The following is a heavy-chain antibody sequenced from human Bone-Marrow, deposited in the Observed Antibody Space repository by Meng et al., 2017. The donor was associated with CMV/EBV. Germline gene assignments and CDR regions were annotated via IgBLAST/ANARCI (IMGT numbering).Heavy chain of an antibody. J-gene: IGHJ4*02. D-gene: IGHD3-16*01. Sequence: SETLSLTCAVYGGSFSGYYWSWIRQPPGKGLEWIGEINHSGSTNYNPSLKSRVTISVDTSKNQFSLKLSSVTAADTAVYYCARGSALRGRPRSGPRPNYFGYRGQGTRVTVSS. CDR2: INHSGST. CDR1: GGSFSGYY. CDR3: ARGSALRGRPRSGPRPNYFGY. V-gene: IGHV4-34*01.